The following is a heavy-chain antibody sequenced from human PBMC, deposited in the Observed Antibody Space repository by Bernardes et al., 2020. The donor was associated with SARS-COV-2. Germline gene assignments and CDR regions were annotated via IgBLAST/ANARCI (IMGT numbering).Heavy chain of an antibody. V-gene: IGHV3-74*03. CDR1: GFTFSRHW. D-gene: IGHD2-15*01. Sequence: GSLRLSCAASGFTFSRHWLHWVRQAPGKGLVWVSRIHRDGSSTAYADSVKGRFTISRNNAQNTLYLQMSSLRVEDTGIYYCAREVTVAAGYYFDHWGQGTLVTVSS. J-gene: IGHJ4*02. CDR3: AREVTVAAGYYFDH. CDR2: IHRDGSST.